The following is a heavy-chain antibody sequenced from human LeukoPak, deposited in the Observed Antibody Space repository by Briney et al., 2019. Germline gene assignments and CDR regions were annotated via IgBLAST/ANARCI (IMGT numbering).Heavy chain of an antibody. J-gene: IGHJ4*02. CDR3: ARYDTSGSLDY. D-gene: IGHD3-22*01. Sequence: SETLSLTCAVSGASISSFYWSWIRQPPGKGLEWIGYVFYTGDTNYNPSLKSRVTISVDTSKNQFSLKLSSVTAADTAVYYCARYDTSGSLDYWGQGTLVTVSS. CDR2: VFYTGDT. V-gene: IGHV4-59*08. CDR1: GASISSFY.